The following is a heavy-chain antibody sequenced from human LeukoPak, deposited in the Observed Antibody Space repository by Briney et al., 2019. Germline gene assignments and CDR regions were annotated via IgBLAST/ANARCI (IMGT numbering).Heavy chain of an antibody. J-gene: IGHJ6*02. CDR2: IKSKTDGGAK. D-gene: IGHD2-21*01. V-gene: IGHV3-15*01. CDR1: RFTFSNDW. CDR3: TTASRESLFYYYYGMDV. Sequence: GGSLRLSCAASRFTFSNDWMSWVRQAPGKGLEWVGRIKSKTDGGAKAYAAPVKGRLTISRDDSINMLFLQKSGLKADDTAVYYCTTASRESLFYYYYGMDVGGQGTRVTVS.